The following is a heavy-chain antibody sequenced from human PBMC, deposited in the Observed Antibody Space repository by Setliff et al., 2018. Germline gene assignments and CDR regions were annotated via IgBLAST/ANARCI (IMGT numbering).Heavy chain of an antibody. CDR3: ARDRSAYYYDSTGYYPKGYFDF. Sequence: PGGSLRLSCEASGFTFRSYWMHWVRQAPGEGLVWVSRMNSDGSTKDYADSVKGRFTISRDNTKNTVYLQMNSLRAEDTAVYYCARDRSAYYYDSTGYYPKGYFDFRGQGTLVTVSS. CDR2: MNSDGSTK. CDR1: GFTFRSYW. J-gene: IGHJ4*02. D-gene: IGHD3-22*01. V-gene: IGHV3-74*01.